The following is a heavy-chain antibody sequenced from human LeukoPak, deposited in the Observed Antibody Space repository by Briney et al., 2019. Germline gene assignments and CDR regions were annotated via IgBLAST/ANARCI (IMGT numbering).Heavy chain of an antibody. V-gene: IGHV3-7*05. CDR2: IKVDGSEK. J-gene: IGHJ4*02. CDR1: GFTFSTYW. D-gene: IGHD2-21*01. Sequence: GGSLRLSCAASGFTFSTYWMSWVRQSPGKGLEWVAIIKVDGSEKYYVDSVKGRFTISSDNAKNALYLQMNSLRAEDTAVYYCARDVWNYFDYWGQGTLVTVSS. CDR3: ARDVWNYFDY.